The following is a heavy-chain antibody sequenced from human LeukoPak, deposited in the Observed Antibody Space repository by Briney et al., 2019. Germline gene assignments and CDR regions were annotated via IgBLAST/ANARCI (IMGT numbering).Heavy chain of an antibody. CDR2: MYSSETT. D-gene: IGHD4-17*01. V-gene: IGHV4-61*02. CDR1: GVSISSLSYA. Sequence: SQTLSLTCTVSGVSISSLSYACNWTRQPAGKGLGWIRPMYSSETTHYIPSLQRRVTMSVDTRMNQFALKLRAGTASDTAVYYCATSPGTTWWFDPWGQGTLVTVSS. CDR3: ATSPGTTWWFDP. J-gene: IGHJ5*02.